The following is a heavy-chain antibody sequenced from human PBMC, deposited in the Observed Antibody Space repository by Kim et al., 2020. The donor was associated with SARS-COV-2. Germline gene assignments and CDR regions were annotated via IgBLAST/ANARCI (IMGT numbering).Heavy chain of an antibody. CDR3: ARDPLGRDGFNSLDY. CDR2: IKEDGSAA. CDR1: GFIFSNYW. Sequence: GGSLRLSCAASGFIFSNYWMNWVRQTPGEGLEWLANIKEDGSAAYYVDSVKGRFIISRYNAKNSLYLQITSLRDEDTAIYYCARDPLGRDGFNSLDYWGQGALVAVSS. D-gene: IGHD1-1*01. V-gene: IGHV3-7*01. J-gene: IGHJ4*02.